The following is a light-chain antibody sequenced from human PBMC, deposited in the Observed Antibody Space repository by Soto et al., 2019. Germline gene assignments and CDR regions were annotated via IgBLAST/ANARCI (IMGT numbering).Light chain of an antibody. CDR3: SSYAGSSTLWV. CDR1: SRDVGGYNY. V-gene: IGLV2-14*01. CDR2: EVS. J-gene: IGLJ3*02. Sequence: QSVLTQPASVSGSPGQSITISCTGTSRDVGGYNYVSWHQQHPGKAPKVIITEVSNRPSGVSNRFSGSKSGNTASLTISGLQAEDEADYYCSSYAGSSTLWVFGGGTKLTVL.